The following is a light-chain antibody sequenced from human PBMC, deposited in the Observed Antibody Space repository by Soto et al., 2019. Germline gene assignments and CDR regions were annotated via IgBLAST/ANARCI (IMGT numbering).Light chain of an antibody. CDR2: DAS. CDR1: RDISKY. V-gene: IGKV1-33*01. Sequence: DIQMTQSPSSLSASVGDRVTITCQASRDISKYLNWYLQKPGKAPKLLIYDASNLETGVPSRFSGNGSVTDFTFTISRLQPEDVATYYCQQCDNLPLTFGGGTKVEIK. J-gene: IGKJ4*01. CDR3: QQCDNLPLT.